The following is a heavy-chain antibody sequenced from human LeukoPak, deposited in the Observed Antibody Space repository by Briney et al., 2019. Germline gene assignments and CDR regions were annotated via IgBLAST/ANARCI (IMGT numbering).Heavy chain of an antibody. CDR1: RESISSGGFY. Sequence: SGNPSPTCSGPRESISSGGFYLHLIRPPPPKGPGWIGYIYSTGTTYYNPSLTSRLTMSLDTSKNQFSLKVTSVTAADTAVYFCARDRPDSTSPTTVGRFDPWGQGTLVTVSS. CDR3: ARDRPDSTSPTTVGRFDP. CDR2: IYSTGTT. V-gene: IGHV4-31*03. D-gene: IGHD2-2*01. J-gene: IGHJ5*02.